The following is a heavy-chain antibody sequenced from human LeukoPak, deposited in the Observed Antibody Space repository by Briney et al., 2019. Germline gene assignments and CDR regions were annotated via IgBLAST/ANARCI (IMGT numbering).Heavy chain of an antibody. J-gene: IGHJ6*02. CDR3: ARVNYYYYYGMDV. V-gene: IGHV3-21*01. Sequence: PGGSLRLSCAASGFTFSSYSMKWVRQAPGKGLEWVSSISSSSSYIYYADSVKGRFTISRDNAKNSLYLQMSSLRAEDTAVYYCARVNYYYYYGMDVWAKGPRSPSP. CDR2: ISSSSSYI. CDR1: GFTFSSYS.